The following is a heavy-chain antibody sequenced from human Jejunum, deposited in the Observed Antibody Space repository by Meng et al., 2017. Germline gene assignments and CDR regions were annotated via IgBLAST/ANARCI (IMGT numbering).Heavy chain of an antibody. CDR1: GGSISSSNW. Sequence: QVQLQESGPGLVKPSGTLSLTCAVSGGSISSSNWWSWVRQPPGKGLEWIGEIYHNGNTNYNPSLKSRVTISSDKSKNQFSLKLSSVTAADTAVYYCARLGYCSSTSCYPDYWGQGTLVTVSS. V-gene: IGHV4-4*02. D-gene: IGHD2-2*01. CDR2: IYHNGNT. CDR3: ARLGYCSSTSCYPDY. J-gene: IGHJ4*02.